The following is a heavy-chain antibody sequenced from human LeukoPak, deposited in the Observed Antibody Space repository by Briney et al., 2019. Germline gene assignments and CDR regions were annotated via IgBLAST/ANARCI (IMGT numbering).Heavy chain of an antibody. V-gene: IGHV3-74*01. D-gene: IGHD6-13*01. CDR3: AMRQYRSSWYYFDY. CDR1: GFSLSSYW. J-gene: IGHJ4*02. Sequence: PGGSLRLSCAASGFSLSSYWMHWVRQAPGKGLVWVSRINSDGSTTNYADSVKGRFTISRDNAKNTLYLQMNSLRAEDTAVYYCAMRQYRSSWYYFDYWGQGTLVTVSS. CDR2: INSDGSTT.